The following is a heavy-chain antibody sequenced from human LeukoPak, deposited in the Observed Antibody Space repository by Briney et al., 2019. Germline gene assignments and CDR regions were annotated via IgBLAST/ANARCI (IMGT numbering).Heavy chain of an antibody. V-gene: IGHV3-30*04. CDR3: ERESLGSYEAFDI. CDR1: GFTFSSYS. Sequence: GGTLRLSCAASGFTFSSYSMHWVRQAPGKGLEWVAVISYDGSNKYYADSVKGRFTISRDNSKNTLYLQMSSLRGEDTAVYYCERESLGSYEAFDIWGQETMVTVSS. J-gene: IGHJ3*02. CDR2: ISYDGSNK. D-gene: IGHD3-16*01.